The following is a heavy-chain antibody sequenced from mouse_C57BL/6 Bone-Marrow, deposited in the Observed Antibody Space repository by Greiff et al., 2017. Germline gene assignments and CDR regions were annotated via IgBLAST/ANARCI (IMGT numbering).Heavy chain of an antibody. CDR2: FYPESGSI. V-gene: IGHV1-62-2*01. CDR3: ARNEECYYGYAWFAY. Sequence: QVQLQQSGAELVKPGASVKLSCKASGYTFTEYTIHWVKQRSGQGLEWIGWFYPESGSIKYTEKFKDKATLTADKSSSTAYMELSRLTSEDSAVYCGARNEECYYGYAWFAYWGQGTLVTVSA. D-gene: IGHD2-2*01. J-gene: IGHJ3*01. CDR1: GYTFTEYT.